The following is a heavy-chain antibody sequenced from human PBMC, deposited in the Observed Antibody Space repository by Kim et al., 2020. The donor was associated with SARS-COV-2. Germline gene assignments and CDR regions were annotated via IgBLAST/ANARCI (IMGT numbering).Heavy chain of an antibody. CDR3: ARGVDTALYYYYYGMDV. CDR2: IYYSGST. J-gene: IGHJ6*02. D-gene: IGHD5-18*01. V-gene: IGHV4-61*01. CDR1: GGSVSSGSYY. Sequence: SETLSLTCTVSGGSVSSGSYYWSWIRQPPGKGLEWIGYIYYSGSTNYNPSLKSRVTISVDTSKNQFSLKLSSVTAADTAVYYCARGVDTALYYYYYGMDVWGQGTTVTVSS.